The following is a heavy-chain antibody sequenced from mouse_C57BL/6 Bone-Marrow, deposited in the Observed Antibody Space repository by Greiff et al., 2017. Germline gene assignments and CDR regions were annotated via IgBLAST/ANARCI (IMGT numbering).Heavy chain of an antibody. J-gene: IGHJ2*01. CDR3: TTLSYGIDY. Sequence: EVQLQQSGAELVKPGASVKISCKASGYTFTDYYINWVKQRPEQVLEWIGWIDPENGDTEYASKFQGKATITADTSSNTAYLQLSSLTSEDTAVYYCTTLSYGIDYWGQGTTLTVSS. D-gene: IGHD2-1*01. CDR1: GYTFTDYY. CDR2: IDPENGDT. V-gene: IGHV14-4*01.